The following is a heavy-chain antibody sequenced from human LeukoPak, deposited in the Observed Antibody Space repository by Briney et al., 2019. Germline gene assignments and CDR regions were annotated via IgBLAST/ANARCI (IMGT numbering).Heavy chain of an antibody. J-gene: IGHJ6*03. CDR1: GGSISSGSYY. CDR3: ARGRKYYYYMDV. Sequence: PSETLSLTCTVSGGSISSGSYYWSWIRQPPGKGLEWIGYIYYSGSTYYNPSLKSRVTISVDTSKNQFSLKLSSVTAADTAVYYCARGRKYYYYMDVWGKGTTVTVSS. D-gene: IGHD3-10*01. CDR2: IYYSGST. V-gene: IGHV4-30-4*08.